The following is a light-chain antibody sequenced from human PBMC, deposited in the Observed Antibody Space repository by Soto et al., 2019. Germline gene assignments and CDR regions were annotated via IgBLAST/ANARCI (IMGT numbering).Light chain of an antibody. CDR2: EVS. CDR3: SSYTSGSTLT. CDR1: SSDVGGYNY. J-gene: IGLJ2*01. Sequence: QSVLTQPASVSGSPGQSITISCTGTSSDVGGYNYVSWYQQHPGKAPKLMIYEVSNRPSGISNRFSGSKSGNTASLTISGLQAEDEADYYCSSYTSGSTLTFGGGTKVTVL. V-gene: IGLV2-14*01.